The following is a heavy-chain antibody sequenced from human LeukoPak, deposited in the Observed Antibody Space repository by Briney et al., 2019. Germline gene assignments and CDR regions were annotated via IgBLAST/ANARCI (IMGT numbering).Heavy chain of an antibody. V-gene: IGHV1-8*03. CDR2: MNPNSGNT. CDR3: ARGDTESYYYYYMDV. Sequence: ASVKVSCKASGYTFTSYDINWVRQATGQGLEWMGWMNPNSGNTGYAQKFQGRVTITRNTSISTAYMELSSLRSDDTAVYYCARGDTESYYYYYMDVWGKGTTVTVSS. J-gene: IGHJ6*03. CDR1: GYTFTSYD. D-gene: IGHD3-22*01.